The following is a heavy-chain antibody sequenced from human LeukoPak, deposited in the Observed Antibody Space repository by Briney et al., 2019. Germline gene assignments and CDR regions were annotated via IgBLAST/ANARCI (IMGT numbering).Heavy chain of an antibody. CDR3: ARGRRDYYDSSGYYLY. V-gene: IGHV1-18*01. CDR2: ISAYNGNT. D-gene: IGHD3-22*01. J-gene: IGHJ4*02. CDR1: GYTFTSYV. Sequence: GASVKVSCKASGYTFTSYVISWVRQAPGQGLEWMGWISAYNGNTNYAQKLQGRVTMTTDTSTSTAYMELRSLRSDDTAVYYCARGRRDYYDSSGYYLYWGQGTLVTVSS.